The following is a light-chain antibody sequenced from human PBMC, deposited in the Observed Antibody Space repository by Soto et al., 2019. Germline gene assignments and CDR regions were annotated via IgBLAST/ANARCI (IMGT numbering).Light chain of an antibody. V-gene: IGKV1-5*03. J-gene: IGKJ4*01. CDR3: QHYHSYPEA. Sequence: DIQLAKSLPSLSGALGDRVPITCLASQTISSWLAWYQQKPGKAPKLLIYKASTLKGGVPSRFSGSGSGTDFALTITSLQAEDFATYYCQHYHSYPEAFGEGTKVDI. CDR2: KAS. CDR1: QTISSW.